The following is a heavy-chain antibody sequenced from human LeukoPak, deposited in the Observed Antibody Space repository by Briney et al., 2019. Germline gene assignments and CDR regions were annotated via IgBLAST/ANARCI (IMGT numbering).Heavy chain of an antibody. CDR3: GKTTVGYSSGQKPAWPVDY. J-gene: IGHJ4*02. V-gene: IGHV3-23*01. Sequence: GGPLRLSCEASGFTFGSHAMYWVRQAPGKGLERVAGIFGSGGSPHYADPVKGRFTISRDNSRNTVYLQINSLRAEDTAVYYCGKTTVGYSSGQKPAWPVDYWGQGTLVTVSS. CDR1: GFTFGSHA. D-gene: IGHD5-18*01. CDR2: IFGSGGSP.